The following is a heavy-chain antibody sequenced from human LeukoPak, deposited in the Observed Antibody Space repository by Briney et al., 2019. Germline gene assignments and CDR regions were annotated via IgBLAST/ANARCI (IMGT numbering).Heavy chain of an antibody. Sequence: GGSLRLSCAASGFTFDDYAMHWVRQAPGKGLEWVTLISWDGGSTYYADSVKGRFTISRDNSKNSLYLQMNSLRAEDTALYYCAKDISGGEGPFDYWGQGTMVTVSS. CDR1: GFTFDDYA. CDR3: AKDISGGEGPFDY. D-gene: IGHD5-12*01. CDR2: ISWDGGST. V-gene: IGHV3-43D*03. J-gene: IGHJ4*02.